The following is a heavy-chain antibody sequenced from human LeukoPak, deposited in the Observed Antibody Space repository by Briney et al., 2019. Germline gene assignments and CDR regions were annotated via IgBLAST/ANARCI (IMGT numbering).Heavy chain of an antibody. Sequence: ASVKVSCKTSGDTFTGSYMHWVRQAPGQGLEWMGWINPNTGGTNYAQKFQGRVSMTRDTSISTAYMDLSRLRSDDTAVYYCARDSTPLDYWGQGTLVTVSS. D-gene: IGHD2/OR15-2a*01. CDR3: ARDSTPLDY. CDR2: INPNTGGT. J-gene: IGHJ4*02. CDR1: GDTFTGSY. V-gene: IGHV1-2*02.